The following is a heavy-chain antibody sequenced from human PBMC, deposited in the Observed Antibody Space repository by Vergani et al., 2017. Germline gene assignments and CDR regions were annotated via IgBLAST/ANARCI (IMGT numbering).Heavy chain of an antibody. J-gene: IGHJ4*02. CDR1: GFTFSSYA. Sequence: EVQLLESGGGLVQPGGSLRLSCAASGFTFSSYAMSWVRQAPGKGLEWVSALSGSGGSTYYADSVKGRFTISRDNSKNTLYLQMNSLRAEDTAVYYCAKGGYYDSSGYPDYFDYWGQGTLVTVSS. V-gene: IGHV3-23*01. CDR3: AKGGYYDSSGYPDYFDY. D-gene: IGHD3-22*01. CDR2: LSGSGGST.